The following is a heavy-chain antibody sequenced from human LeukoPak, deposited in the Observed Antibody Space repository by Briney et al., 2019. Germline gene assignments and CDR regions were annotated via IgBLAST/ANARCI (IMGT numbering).Heavy chain of an antibody. Sequence: GGSLRLSCAASGFTVSSNYMSWVRQAPGKGLEWVSVIYSGGSTYYADSVKGRFTISRDNSKNTLYLQMNSLRAEDTAVYYCAKGARWLVRSHYFDYWGQGTLVTVSS. J-gene: IGHJ4*02. CDR3: AKGARWLVRSHYFDY. CDR2: IYSGGST. D-gene: IGHD6-19*01. V-gene: IGHV3-53*01. CDR1: GFTVSSNY.